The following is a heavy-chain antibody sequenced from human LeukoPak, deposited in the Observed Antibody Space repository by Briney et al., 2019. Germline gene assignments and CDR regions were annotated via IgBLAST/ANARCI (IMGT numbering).Heavy chain of an antibody. CDR1: GYSISSGYY. V-gene: IGHV4-38-2*02. J-gene: IGHJ6*03. D-gene: IGHD5-24*01. Sequence: SETLSLTCAVSGYSISSGYYWGWIRQPPGQGLEWIGSIYHSGSTYYNPSLKSRVTISVDTSKNQFSLKLSSVTAADTAVYYCARDGRVEMATIVYMDVWGKGTTVTVSS. CDR2: IYHSGST. CDR3: ARDGRVEMATIVYMDV.